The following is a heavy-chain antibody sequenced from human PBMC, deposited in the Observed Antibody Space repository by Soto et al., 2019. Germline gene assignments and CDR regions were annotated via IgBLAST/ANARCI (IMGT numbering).Heavy chain of an antibody. D-gene: IGHD3-10*01. J-gene: IGHJ4*02. V-gene: IGHV4-39*01. Sequence: QVHLQESGPGLVKPSETLSLTCTVSGGSIRNGDYYWGWIRQPPGKGLEWIASVYYSGSSYYNPSLKSRVTISVDTSKNQFSMKLTSVTAADTGVYSCAREDFGQFHIESWGQGVLVTVSS. CDR1: GGSIRNGDYY. CDR2: VYYSGSS. CDR3: AREDFGQFHIES.